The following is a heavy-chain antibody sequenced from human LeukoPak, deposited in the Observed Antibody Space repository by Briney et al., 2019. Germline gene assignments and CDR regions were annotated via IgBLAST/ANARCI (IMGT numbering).Heavy chain of an antibody. J-gene: IGHJ4*02. CDR1: GFTFSNYA. V-gene: IGHV3-23*01. CDR3: ARNDRYSSSPRYYFDY. Sequence: GGSLRLFCAATGFTFSNYAMSWVRQAPGRGLPWVSTISGLGGSTYFTDSVKGRFTISRDNSKNTLHLQMNSLRAEDTALYYCARNDRYSSSPRYYFDYWGQGTLVTVSS. CDR2: ISGLGGST. D-gene: IGHD6-13*01.